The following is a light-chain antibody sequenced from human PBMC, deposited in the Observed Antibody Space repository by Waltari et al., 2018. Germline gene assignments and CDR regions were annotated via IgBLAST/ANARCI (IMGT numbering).Light chain of an antibody. CDR3: SAWDTSLSAVL. Sequence: QSVLTQPPSTSGAPGQRITISCTGTMSNIGAGYYVSWYQQFPGTAPKLLIYENINRPSGVSDRFSGSKSGTSASLTITGLQSEDEADYYCSAWDTSLSAVLFGGGTRLTVL. V-gene: IGLV1-40*01. J-gene: IGLJ2*01. CDR2: ENI. CDR1: MSNIGAGYY.